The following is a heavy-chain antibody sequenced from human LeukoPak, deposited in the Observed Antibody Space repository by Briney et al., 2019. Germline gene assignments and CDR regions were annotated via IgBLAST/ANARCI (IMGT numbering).Heavy chain of an antibody. V-gene: IGHV3-23*01. CDR3: AKVAHYYYGSESYYFFEH. CDR1: GFTFSSSA. Sequence: GGSLRLFCAASGFTFSSSAMSWVRQAPGKGLEWVSTISGSGDRTYYADSVKGRFTISRDNAKNSLYLQMNSLRVEDTATYYCAKVAHYYYGSESYYFFEHWGQGTPVTASS. CDR2: ISGSGDRT. D-gene: IGHD3-10*01. J-gene: IGHJ4*02.